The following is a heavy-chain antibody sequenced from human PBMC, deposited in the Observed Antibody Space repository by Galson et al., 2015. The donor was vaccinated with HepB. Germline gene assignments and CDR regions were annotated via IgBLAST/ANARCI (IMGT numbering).Heavy chain of an antibody. CDR1: GYTFTSYG. V-gene: IGHV1-18*04. Sequence: SVKVSCQASGYTFTSYGISWVRQAPGQGLEWMGWISAYNGNTNYAQKLQGRVTMTTDTSTSTAYMELRSLRSDDTAVYYCARAADYDFWGGYYTGGRVGYFDYWGQGTLVAVSS. D-gene: IGHD3-3*01. J-gene: IGHJ4*02. CDR2: ISAYNGNT. CDR3: ARAADYDFWGGYYTGGRVGYFDY.